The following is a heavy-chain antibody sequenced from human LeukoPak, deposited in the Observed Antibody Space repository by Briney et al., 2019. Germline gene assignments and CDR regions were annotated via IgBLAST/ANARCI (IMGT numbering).Heavy chain of an antibody. V-gene: IGHV1-18*01. Sequence: ASVKVSCKASGYTFTSYGINWVRQAPGQGLEWMGWISAYNSNTHYAQKLQGRVTMTTDTSTSTAYMELSTLRSEDTAVYYCAGTTVTPYYYFMDVWGKGTTVTVSS. J-gene: IGHJ6*03. D-gene: IGHD4-17*01. CDR3: AGTTVTPYYYFMDV. CDR1: GYTFTSYG. CDR2: ISAYNSNT.